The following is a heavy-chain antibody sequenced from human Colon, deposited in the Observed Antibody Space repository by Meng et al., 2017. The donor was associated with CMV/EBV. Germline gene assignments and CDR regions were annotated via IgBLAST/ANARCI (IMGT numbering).Heavy chain of an antibody. V-gene: IGHV1-69*05. Sequence: SVKVSCKASGGTFSSYAISWVRQAPGQGLEWMGGIIPIFGTANYAQKFQGRVTITTDESTSTAYMELSGLRSEDTAVYYCARQNGGNSPYYFDYWGQGTLVTVSS. CDR1: GGTFSSYA. D-gene: IGHD4-23*01. J-gene: IGHJ4*02. CDR2: IIPIFGTA. CDR3: ARQNGGNSPYYFDY.